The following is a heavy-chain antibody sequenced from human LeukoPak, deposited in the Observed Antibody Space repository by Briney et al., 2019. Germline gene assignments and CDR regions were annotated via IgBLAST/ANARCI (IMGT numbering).Heavy chain of an antibody. V-gene: IGHV1-18*01. Sequence: ASVKVSCKASGYTFTNYGISWVRQAPGQGLEWMGWVSVYNNHLNYADKFQGRVIMTTDTSATTAYMELRSLRSDDTALYFCARLVSGDYYYDSSGEAFDIWGQGTMVTVSS. CDR3: ARLVSGDYYYDSSGEAFDI. CDR1: GYTFTNYG. D-gene: IGHD3-22*01. CDR2: VSVYNNHL. J-gene: IGHJ3*02.